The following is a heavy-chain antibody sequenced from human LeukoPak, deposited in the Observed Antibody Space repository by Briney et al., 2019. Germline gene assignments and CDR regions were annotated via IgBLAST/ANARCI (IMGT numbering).Heavy chain of an antibody. CDR3: GSGSYYFDY. CDR1: GXSISSYY. V-gene: IGHV4-59*08. D-gene: IGHD3-10*01. CDR2: IYYSGST. Sequence: PSETLSLTCTVSGXSISSYYWSWIRQPPGKGLEWIGYIYYSGSTKYNPSLKSRVTISVDTSKNQFSLKLSSVTVADTAVYYCGSGSYYFDYWGQGTLVTVST. J-gene: IGHJ4*02.